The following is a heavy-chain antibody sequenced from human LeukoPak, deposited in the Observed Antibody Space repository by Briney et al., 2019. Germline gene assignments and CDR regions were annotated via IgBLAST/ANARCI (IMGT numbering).Heavy chain of an antibody. J-gene: IGHJ4*02. CDR1: GNYW. Sequence: PGGSLRLSCAASGNYWMHWVRQAPGKGLVWVSHVNSDGSWTSHADSVKGRFTISKDNAKNTVYLQMNNLRTEDTADYYCVSFYETNWGRGTLVTVSS. D-gene: IGHD2-2*01. CDR3: VSFYETN. V-gene: IGHV3-74*01. CDR2: VNSDGSWT.